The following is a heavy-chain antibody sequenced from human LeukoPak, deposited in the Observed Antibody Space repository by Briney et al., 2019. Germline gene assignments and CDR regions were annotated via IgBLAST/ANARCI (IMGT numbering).Heavy chain of an antibody. CDR3: ARDRESYYDSSRYYWFDP. Sequence: ASVKVSCKASGYTFTSYGISWVRQAPGQGLEWMGWISAYNGNTNYAQKLQGRVTMTTDTSTSTAYMELRSLRSDDTAVYYCARDRESYYDSSRYYWFDPWGQGTLVTVSS. CDR2: ISAYNGNT. CDR1: GYTFTSYG. D-gene: IGHD3-22*01. J-gene: IGHJ5*02. V-gene: IGHV1-18*01.